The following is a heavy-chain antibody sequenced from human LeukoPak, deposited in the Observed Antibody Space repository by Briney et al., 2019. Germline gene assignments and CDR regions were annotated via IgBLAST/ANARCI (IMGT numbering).Heavy chain of an antibody. Sequence: GGSLKLSCAASGFTFSHYYMHWVRQAPGKGLEWVALMSSDGGIKYYGASVRGRFTISRDNPGNTLYLQMNSLRAEDTAVYYCAKGGEQKTFRCGMDSWGQGTLVTVSS. V-gene: IGHV3-30*18. J-gene: IGHJ4*02. CDR2: MSSDGGIK. D-gene: IGHD2-21*01. CDR1: GFTFSHYY. CDR3: AKGGEQKTFRCGMDS.